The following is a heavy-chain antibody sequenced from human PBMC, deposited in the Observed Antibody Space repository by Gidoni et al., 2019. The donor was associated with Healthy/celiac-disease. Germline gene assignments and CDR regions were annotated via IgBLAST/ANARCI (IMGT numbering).Heavy chain of an antibody. D-gene: IGHD2-8*01. CDR2: INPSGGST. CDR1: GYTFTSYY. J-gene: IGHJ4*02. Sequence: QVQLVQSGAEVKKPGASVKVSCKASGYTFTSYYMHWVRQAPGQGLEWLGIINPSGGSTSYAQKFQGRVTMTRDTSTSTVYMELSSLRSEDTAVYYCARKLIVLMGFDYWGQGTLVTVSS. V-gene: IGHV1-46*01. CDR3: ARKLIVLMGFDY.